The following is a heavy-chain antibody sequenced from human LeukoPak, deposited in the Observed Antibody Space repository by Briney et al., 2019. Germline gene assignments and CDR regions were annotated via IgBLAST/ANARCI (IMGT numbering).Heavy chain of an antibody. J-gene: IGHJ3*02. D-gene: IGHD2-21*02. CDR1: GYTFTGYY. V-gene: IGHV1-69*02. CDR3: ASQVVVTSRGAFDI. CDR2: IIPILGIA. Sequence: ASVKVSCKASGYTFTGYYMHWVRQAPGQGLEWMGRIIPILGIANYAQKFQGRVTITADKSTSTAYMELSSLRSEDTAVYYCASQVVVTSRGAFDIWGQGTMVTVSS.